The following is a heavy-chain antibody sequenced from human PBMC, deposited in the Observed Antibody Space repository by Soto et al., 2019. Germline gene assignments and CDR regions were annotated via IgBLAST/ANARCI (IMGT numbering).Heavy chain of an antibody. J-gene: IGHJ6*02. CDR3: ARHSPSDTMVRGVITPFYYYYYGMDV. D-gene: IGHD3-10*01. Sequence: SVKVSCKASGYTFTNFYIHWVRQAPGQGLEWMGIINPSGGSTNYAQKFQGRVTITADESTSTAYMELSSLRSEDTAVYYCARHSPSDTMVRGVITPFYYYYYGMDVWGQGTTVTVSS. CDR2: INPSGGST. CDR1: GYTFTNFY. V-gene: IGHV1-46*01.